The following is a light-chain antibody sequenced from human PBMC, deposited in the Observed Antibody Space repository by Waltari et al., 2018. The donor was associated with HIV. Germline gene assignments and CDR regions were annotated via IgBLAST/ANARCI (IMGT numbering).Light chain of an antibody. CDR1: SLTKYS. CDR3: DSRDTNNKHHV. V-gene: IGLV3-19*01. Sequence: SSELTQDPAVSVALGQTVRITCQGDSLTKYSANWYQQKPGQAPLLILYGKNHYRRSGIPARFSGAASGTTASLTITGAQAEDEADYDGDSRDTNNKHHVFGTATKLTV. CDR2: GKN. J-gene: IGLJ1*01.